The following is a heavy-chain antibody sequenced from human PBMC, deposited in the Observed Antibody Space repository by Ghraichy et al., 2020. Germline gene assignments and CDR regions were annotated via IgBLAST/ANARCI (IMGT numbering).Heavy chain of an antibody. CDR1: GGSISSSSYY. Sequence: TLSLTCTVSGGSISSSSYYWGWIRQPPGKGLEWIGSIYYSGSTYYNPSLKSRVTISVDTSKNQFSLKLSSVTAADTAVYYCARLDIVVVVAATSGKADNWGQGTLVTVSS. D-gene: IGHD2-15*01. CDR3: ARLDIVVVVAATSGKADN. CDR2: IYYSGST. V-gene: IGHV4-39*01. J-gene: IGHJ4*02.